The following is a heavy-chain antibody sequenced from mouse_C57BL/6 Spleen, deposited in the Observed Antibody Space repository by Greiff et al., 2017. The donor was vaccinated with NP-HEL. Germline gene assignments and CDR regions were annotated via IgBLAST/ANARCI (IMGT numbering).Heavy chain of an antibody. CDR3: ARGYYYGSSVYYFDY. CDR1: GYSITSGYY. D-gene: IGHD1-1*01. CDR2: ISYDGSN. V-gene: IGHV3-6*01. Sequence: DVQLQESGPGLVKPSQSLSLTCSVTGYSITSGYYWNWIRQFPGNKLEWMGYISYDGSNNYNPSLKNRISITRDTSKNQFFLKLNSVTTEDTATYYCARGYYYGSSVYYFDYWGQGTTLTVSS. J-gene: IGHJ2*01.